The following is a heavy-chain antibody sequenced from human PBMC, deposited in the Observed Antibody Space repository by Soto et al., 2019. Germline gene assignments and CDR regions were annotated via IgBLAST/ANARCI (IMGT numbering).Heavy chain of an antibody. Sequence: GASVKVSCKTSGFTFTSSAVQWVRQIRGQGLEWIGWIVVGSGNAKYAQKFQQRVTITRDKSTNTAYLEVTSLRPGDTAVYYCTVDTYGPGYWGQGTLVTVSS. D-gene: IGHD2-8*01. V-gene: IGHV1-58*01. J-gene: IGHJ4*02. CDR1: GFTFTSSA. CDR2: IVVGSGNA. CDR3: TVDTYGPGY.